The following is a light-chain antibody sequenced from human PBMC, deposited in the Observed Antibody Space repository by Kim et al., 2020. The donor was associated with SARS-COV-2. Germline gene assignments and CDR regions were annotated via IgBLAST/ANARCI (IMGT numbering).Light chain of an antibody. V-gene: IGKV1-5*03. CDR1: QSISSW. J-gene: IGKJ1*01. CDR2: KAS. CDR3: QQYDTYQT. Sequence: DIQMTQSPSTLSASVGDRVTITCRASQSISSWLAWYQQKPGKVPKLLIYKASNLETGVPSRFSGSGYGTEFTLTISSLQPDDFATYYCQQYDTYQTFGQGTKVDIK.